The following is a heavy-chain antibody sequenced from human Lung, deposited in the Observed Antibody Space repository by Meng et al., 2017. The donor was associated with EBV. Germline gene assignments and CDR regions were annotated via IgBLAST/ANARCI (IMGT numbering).Heavy chain of an antibody. CDR3: ARQATGYCSGGSCYSGSIFDY. V-gene: IGHV4-30-4*01. J-gene: IGHJ4*02. Sequence: VRLVESGRGMVQPSQTLSLTCTVSGGSISSGDYHWSWIRQPPGKGLEWIGYIYYSGSTHYHPSLKSRVTISVDTSKNQFTLKVSSVTAADTAVYYCARQATGYCSGGSCYSGSIFDYWGQGTLVTVSS. CDR1: GGSISSGDYH. D-gene: IGHD2-15*01. CDR2: IYYSGST.